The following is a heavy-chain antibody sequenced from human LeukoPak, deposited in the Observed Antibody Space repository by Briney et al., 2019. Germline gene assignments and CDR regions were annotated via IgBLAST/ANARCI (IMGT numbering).Heavy chain of an antibody. Sequence: GGSLRLSCAASGFTFSGYGMHWVRQAPGKGLERVAVIYYDGNNKYYADSVKGRFTISRDNPKNTLYLQMNSLRAEDTAVYYCARWGSGTYNVYDHYGMDVWGQGTTVTVSS. V-gene: IGHV3-33*01. CDR2: IYYDGNNK. CDR3: ARWGSGTYNVYDHYGMDV. D-gene: IGHD3-10*01. J-gene: IGHJ6*02. CDR1: GFTFSGYG.